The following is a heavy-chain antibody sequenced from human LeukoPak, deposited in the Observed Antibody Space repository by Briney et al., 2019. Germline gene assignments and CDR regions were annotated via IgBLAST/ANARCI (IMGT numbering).Heavy chain of an antibody. Sequence: ASVKVSCKASGYTFTSYYMHWVRQAPGQGLEWMGIINPSGGSTSYAQKFQGRVTMTRDTSTSTVYMELSSLRYEDTAVYYCASSPPKWSSSWDDAFDIWGQGTMVTVSS. CDR2: INPSGGST. V-gene: IGHV1-46*01. D-gene: IGHD6-13*01. J-gene: IGHJ3*02. CDR1: GYTFTSYY. CDR3: ASSPPKWSSSWDDAFDI.